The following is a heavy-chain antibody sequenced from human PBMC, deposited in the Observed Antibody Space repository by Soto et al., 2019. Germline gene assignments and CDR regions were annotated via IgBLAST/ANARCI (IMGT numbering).Heavy chain of an antibody. Sequence: GGSLRLSCAASGFTFSSYAMTWVRQARGKGLEWVSSISGSGDSTYYADSVRGRFTISRDDAKNSLYLQMNSLRAEDTAVYYCAREGTWEIDYWGQGTLVTVSS. J-gene: IGHJ4*02. CDR2: ISGSGDST. CDR1: GFTFSSYA. D-gene: IGHD1-26*01. CDR3: AREGTWEIDY. V-gene: IGHV3-23*01.